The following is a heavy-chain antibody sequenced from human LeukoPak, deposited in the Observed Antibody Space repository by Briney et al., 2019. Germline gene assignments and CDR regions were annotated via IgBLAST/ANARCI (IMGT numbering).Heavy chain of an antibody. CDR1: GFTFSSYW. CDR2: IKQDGSEK. CDR3: ARAPTNYDFWSGEPPYYFDY. D-gene: IGHD3-3*01. J-gene: IGHJ4*02. Sequence: GGSLRLSCAASGFTFSSYWMSWVRQAPGKGLEWVANIKQDGSEKYYVDSVKGRFTISRDNAKNSLYLQMNSLRAEDTAVYYCARAPTNYDFWSGEPPYYFDYWGQGTLVTVSS. V-gene: IGHV3-7*01.